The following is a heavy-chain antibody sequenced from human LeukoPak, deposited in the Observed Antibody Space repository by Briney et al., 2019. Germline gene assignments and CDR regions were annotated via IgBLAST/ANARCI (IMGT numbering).Heavy chain of an antibody. D-gene: IGHD1-26*01. CDR1: GLTFSSYW. J-gene: IGHJ4*02. Sequence: PGGSLRLSCAASGLTFSSYWMIWDRQAPGKGLEWVANIQQDGSEKYYVDSVEGRFTISRDNAKNSLYLQMNSLRAEDTAVYYCARNPPRYFNWGQRTLVTVSS. CDR3: ARNPPRYFN. CDR2: IQQDGSEK. V-gene: IGHV3-7*05.